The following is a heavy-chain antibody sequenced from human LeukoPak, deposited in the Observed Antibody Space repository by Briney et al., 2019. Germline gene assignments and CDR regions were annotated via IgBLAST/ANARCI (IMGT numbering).Heavy chain of an antibody. CDR1: GFTFNRNA. Sequence: GGSLRLSCAASGFTFNRNAISGVRQAPGKGLEGVSTIGGSGDKTFYADSVKGRFTISRDNSKNMLHLQMSSLTGEDTALYYCVRRGDASSGWGDHDYWGQGALVTVSS. J-gene: IGHJ4*02. V-gene: IGHV3-23*01. CDR2: IGGSGDKT. D-gene: IGHD6-19*01. CDR3: VRRGDASSGWGDHDY.